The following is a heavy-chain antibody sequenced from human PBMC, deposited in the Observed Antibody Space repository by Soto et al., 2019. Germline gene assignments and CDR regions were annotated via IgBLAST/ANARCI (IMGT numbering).Heavy chain of an antibody. D-gene: IGHD3-9*01. Sequence: GGSLRLSCAASGFTFSSYAMHWVRQAPGKGLEWVAVISYDGSNKYYADSVKGRFTISRDNSKNTLYLQMNSLRAEDTAVYYCARDAAPWILTGYYYWGQGTLVTVSS. CDR3: ARDAAPWILTGYYY. J-gene: IGHJ4*02. CDR1: GFTFSSYA. V-gene: IGHV3-30-3*01. CDR2: ISYDGSNK.